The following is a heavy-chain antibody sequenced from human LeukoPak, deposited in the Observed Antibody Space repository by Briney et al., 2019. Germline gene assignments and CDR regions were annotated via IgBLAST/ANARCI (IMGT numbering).Heavy chain of an antibody. CDR1: VFTFSSYE. J-gene: IGHJ6*02. D-gene: IGHD5-12*01. Sequence: GGSLRLSRAPSVFTFSSYEMNWVREAPGKGLEWVSYISSSGSTIYYADSVKGRFTISRDNAKNSLYLQMNSLRAEDTAVYYCARDGFARGYSGYLNYYYSGMDVWGQGTTVTVSS. CDR3: ARDGFARGYSGYLNYYYSGMDV. V-gene: IGHV3-48*03. CDR2: ISSSGSTI.